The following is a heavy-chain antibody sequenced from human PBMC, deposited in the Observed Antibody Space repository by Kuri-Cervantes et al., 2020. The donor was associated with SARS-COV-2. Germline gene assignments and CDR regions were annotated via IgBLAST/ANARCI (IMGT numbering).Heavy chain of an antibody. V-gene: IGHV4-34*01. Sequence: SETLSLTSAVYGGSFSGYYWSWIRQPPGKGLEWIGEINHSGSTNYNPSLKSRVTISVDTSKNQFSLKLSSVTAADTAVCYCARELLFGYYYYYYMDVWGKGTTVTVSS. CDR2: INHSGST. CDR1: GGSFSGYY. J-gene: IGHJ6*03. CDR3: ARELLFGYYYYYYMDV. D-gene: IGHD3-10*01.